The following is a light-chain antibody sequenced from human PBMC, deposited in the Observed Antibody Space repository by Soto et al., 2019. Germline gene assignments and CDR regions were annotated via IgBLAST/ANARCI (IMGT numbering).Light chain of an antibody. CDR3: QSYDSSLRVYV. V-gene: IGLV1-40*01. J-gene: IGLJ1*01. CDR2: GNS. CDR1: SSNIGAGYD. Sequence: SALTQPPSVSGAPGQRVTISCTGSSSNIGAGYDVHWYQQLPGTAPKLLIYGNSNRPSGVPDRFSGSKSGTSASLAITGLQAEDEADYYCQSYDSSLRVYVFGTGTKVTVL.